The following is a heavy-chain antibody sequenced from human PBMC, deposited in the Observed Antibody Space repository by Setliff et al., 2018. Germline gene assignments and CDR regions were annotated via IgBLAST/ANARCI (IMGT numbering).Heavy chain of an antibody. Sequence: SVKVSCKASGGTFSRYAISWVRQAPGQGLEWMGGSIPMYRTTKYAQKFQGRVTITTDESTTTAYMELSSLRSEDTAVYFCAKYLGAPKYHFDYWGLGTLVTVSS. CDR2: SIPMYRTT. J-gene: IGHJ4*02. CDR3: AKYLGAPKYHFDY. CDR1: GGTFSRYA. V-gene: IGHV1-69*05. D-gene: IGHD1-26*01.